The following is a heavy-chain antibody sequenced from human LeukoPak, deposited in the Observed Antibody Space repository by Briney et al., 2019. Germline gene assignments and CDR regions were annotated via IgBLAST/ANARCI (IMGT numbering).Heavy chain of an antibody. D-gene: IGHD3-10*01. CDR3: AKDRVWFGELLPDY. V-gene: IGHV3-30*18. CDR2: ISYDGSNK. Sequence: HSGGSLRLSCAASGFTFSSYGMHWVRQAPGKGLEWVAVISYDGSNKYYADSVKGRFTISRDNSKNTLYLQMNSLRAEDTAVYYCAKDRVWFGELLPDYRGQGTLVTVSS. CDR1: GFTFSSYG. J-gene: IGHJ4*02.